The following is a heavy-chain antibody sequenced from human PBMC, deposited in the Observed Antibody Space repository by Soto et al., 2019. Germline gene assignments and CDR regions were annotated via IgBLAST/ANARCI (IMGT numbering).Heavy chain of an antibody. D-gene: IGHD5-18*01. Sequence: QVQLQESGPGLVKPSETLSLTCTVSGGSVSSGDYYWSWIRQPPGKGLAWIGNIYYLGNTNYNPSLKSRVTVSLDTSKNLFSLRLTSVTAADTAVYYCARIPVDTAMIYWLAPWGQGTLVTVSS. CDR2: IYYLGNT. J-gene: IGHJ5*02. CDR3: ARIPVDTAMIYWLAP. V-gene: IGHV4-61*08. CDR1: GGSVSSGDYY.